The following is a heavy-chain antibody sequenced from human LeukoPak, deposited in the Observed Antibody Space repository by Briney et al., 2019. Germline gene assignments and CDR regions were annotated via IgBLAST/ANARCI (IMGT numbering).Heavy chain of an antibody. CDR2: ISAYNGNT. CDR3: ARDFGWGSSWPMGAFDI. Sequence: SVKVSCKASGYTFTSYGISWVRQAPGQGLQWMGWISAYNGNTNYAQKLQGRVTMTTDTSTSTAYMELRSLRSDDTAVYYCARDFGWGSSWPMGAFDIWGQGTMVTVSS. D-gene: IGHD6-13*01. V-gene: IGHV1-18*04. J-gene: IGHJ3*02. CDR1: GYTFTSYG.